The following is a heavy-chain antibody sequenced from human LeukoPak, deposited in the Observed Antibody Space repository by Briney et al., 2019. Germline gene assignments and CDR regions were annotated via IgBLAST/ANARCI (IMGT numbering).Heavy chain of an antibody. CDR1: GGSFSGYY. CDR2: INHSGST. J-gene: IGHJ4*02. Sequence: SETLSLTCAVYGGSFSGYYWSWIRQPPGKGLEWIGEINHSGSTNYNPSLKSRVTMVVDTSKNQFSLNLTSVTAADTALYYCARHDTVAGLTDWGQGTPVTGSS. D-gene: IGHD6-19*01. CDR3: ARHDTVAGLTD. V-gene: IGHV4-34*01.